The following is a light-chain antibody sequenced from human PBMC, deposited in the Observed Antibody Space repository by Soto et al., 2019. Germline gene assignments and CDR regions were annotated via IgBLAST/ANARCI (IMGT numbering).Light chain of an antibody. CDR2: GAS. Sequence: EIVLTQSPATLSLSPGERPTISCRASQSVSSYLAWYEQKPGQAPRLLIYGASSTATGIPDRFSGSGAGTDFTLTISRLEPEDFAVYYCQQYGSSRTFGQGTQVDIK. CDR1: QSVSSY. J-gene: IGKJ1*01. CDR3: QQYGSSRT. V-gene: IGKV3-20*01.